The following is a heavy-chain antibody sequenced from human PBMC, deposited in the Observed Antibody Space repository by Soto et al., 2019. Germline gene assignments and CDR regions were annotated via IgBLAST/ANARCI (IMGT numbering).Heavy chain of an antibody. D-gene: IGHD2-2*01. CDR3: ARHVPAAGYYYGMDV. V-gene: IGHV1-69*12. J-gene: IGHJ6*02. CDR2: IIPIFGTA. Sequence: QVQLVQSGAEVKKPGSSVKVSCKASGGTFSSYAISWVRQAPGQGLEWMGGIIPIFGTANYAQKCQGRVTITADESTSTAYMELSSRRSEDTAVYYCARHVPAAGYYYGMDVWGQGTTVTVSS. CDR1: GGTFSSYA.